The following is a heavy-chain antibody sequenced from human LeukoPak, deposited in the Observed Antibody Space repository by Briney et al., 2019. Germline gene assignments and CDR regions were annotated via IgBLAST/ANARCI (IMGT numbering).Heavy chain of an antibody. CDR3: ARGGVGCFDY. CDR2: INIDGSTA. V-gene: IGHV3-74*01. D-gene: IGHD3-16*01. CDR1: GFTFSDYW. Sequence: GGSLRLSCAASGFTFSDYWIHWVRQAPGEGLVWVSHINIDGSTATYADSVKGRFTITRENDKNTVYLQMNSLRAEDTAVYLCARGGVGCFDYWGQGALVTVSS. J-gene: IGHJ4*02.